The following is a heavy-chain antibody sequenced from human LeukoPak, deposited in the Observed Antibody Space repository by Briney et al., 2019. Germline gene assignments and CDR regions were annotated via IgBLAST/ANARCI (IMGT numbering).Heavy chain of an antibody. Sequence: SETLSLTCTVSGGSISSSSYYWGWIRQPPGKGLEWIGSIYYSGSTYYNPSLRSRVTISVDTSKNQFSLKLSSVTAADTAVYYCARVTGYVMEDYFDYWGQGTLVTVSS. CDR2: IYYSGST. D-gene: IGHD6-13*01. J-gene: IGHJ4*02. V-gene: IGHV4-39*07. CDR3: ARVTGYVMEDYFDY. CDR1: GGSISSSSYY.